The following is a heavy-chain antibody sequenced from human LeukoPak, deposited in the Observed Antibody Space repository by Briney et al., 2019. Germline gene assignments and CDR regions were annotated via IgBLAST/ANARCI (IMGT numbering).Heavy chain of an antibody. CDR3: ARAGYYYGSGSRDNWFDP. CDR1: GGSISSGGYS. CDR2: IYHSGST. V-gene: IGHV4-30-2*01. D-gene: IGHD3-10*01. J-gene: IGHJ5*02. Sequence: SETLSLTCAVSGGSISSGGYSWSWLRQPPGTGLEWIGYIYHSGSTYYNPSLKSRVTISVDRSKNQFSLKLSSVTAADTAVYYCARAGYYYGSGSRDNWFDPWGQGTLVTVSS.